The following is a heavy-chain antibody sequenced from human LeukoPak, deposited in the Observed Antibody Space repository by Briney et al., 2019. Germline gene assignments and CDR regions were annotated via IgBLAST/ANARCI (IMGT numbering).Heavy chain of an antibody. CDR1: GSSISTYY. Sequence: TSETLSLTCTVSGSSISTYYWSWIRQPPGRGLEWIGDIYYSGSTNYSPSLKSRVTISVDTSKNQFSLRLTSLTAADTAVYYCARVRTAGTTYDAFDIWGQGTMVTVSS. V-gene: IGHV4-59*01. CDR2: IYYSGST. J-gene: IGHJ3*02. CDR3: ARVRTAGTTYDAFDI. D-gene: IGHD1-1*01.